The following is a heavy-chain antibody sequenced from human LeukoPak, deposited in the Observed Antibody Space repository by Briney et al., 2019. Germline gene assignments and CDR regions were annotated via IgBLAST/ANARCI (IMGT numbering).Heavy chain of an antibody. Sequence: QPGRSLRLSCAASGFTFSNYAMTWVRQAPGKGLQWVSAISGDAIYTYYLDSVKGRFTTSRDNSKNTLFLQMNSLRADDTAVYYCAKNYGTSRPFYDYWGQGIVVTVSS. CDR3: AKNYGTSRPFYDY. J-gene: IGHJ4*02. CDR1: GFTFSNYA. V-gene: IGHV3-23*01. CDR2: ISGDAIYT. D-gene: IGHD4-17*01.